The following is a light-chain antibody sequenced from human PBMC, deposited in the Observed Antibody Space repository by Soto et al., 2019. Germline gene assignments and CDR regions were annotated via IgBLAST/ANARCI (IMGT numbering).Light chain of an antibody. V-gene: IGLV2-8*01. CDR2: AVS. CDR1: SSDVGGYKY. Sequence: QSALTQPPSASGSPGQSVTISCTGTSSDVGGYKYVSWYQQHPGKAPKLMIFAVSQRPSGVPDRFSGSKSGNTASLTVSGLQAEDEADYYCTSQTGSNNVVFGGGTKLTVL. J-gene: IGLJ2*01. CDR3: TSQTGSNNVV.